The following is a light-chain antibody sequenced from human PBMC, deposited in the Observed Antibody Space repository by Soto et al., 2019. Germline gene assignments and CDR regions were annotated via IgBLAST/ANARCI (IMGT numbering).Light chain of an antibody. Sequence: QSALTQPASVSGSPGQSITISCTRTSSDVGSYNLVSWFQQHPDKAPKLLLYDGSKRPSGVSNRFSGSKSGNTASLTISGLQAEDEGDYYCCSYAGSHVIFGGGTKLTVL. CDR3: CSYAGSHVI. CDR1: SSDVGSYNL. V-gene: IGLV2-23*01. CDR2: DGS. J-gene: IGLJ2*01.